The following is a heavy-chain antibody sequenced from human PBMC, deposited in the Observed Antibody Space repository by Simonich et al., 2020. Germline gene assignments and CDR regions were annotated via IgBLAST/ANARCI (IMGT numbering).Heavy chain of an antibody. CDR3: ARWPSIPASYGSGSYFDY. J-gene: IGHJ4*02. D-gene: IGHD3-10*01. CDR2: INPNRGGT. V-gene: IGHV1-2*02. Sequence: QVQLVHSGAEVKKPGESVKVSCKASGSTFIGSYMHWVRQAPGQGLEGLGWINPNRGGTNYAKKFQGRVTMTSDTSISTAYMELSRLRSDDTAVYYGARWPSIPASYGSGSYFDYWGQGTLVTVSS. CDR1: GSTFIGSY.